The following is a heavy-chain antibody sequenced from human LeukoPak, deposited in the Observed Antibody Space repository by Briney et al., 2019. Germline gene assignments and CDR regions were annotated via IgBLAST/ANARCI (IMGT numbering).Heavy chain of an antibody. CDR1: GGTFSSYA. Sequence: GASVKVSCKASGGTFSSYAISWVRQAPGQGLEWMGGIIPIFGTANYAQKFQGRVTVTADKSTSTAYMELSSLRSEDTAVYYCARDGPGEGDAFDIWGQGTMVTVSS. CDR2: IIPIFGTA. J-gene: IGHJ3*02. V-gene: IGHV1-69*06. CDR3: ARDGPGEGDAFDI. D-gene: IGHD3-10*01.